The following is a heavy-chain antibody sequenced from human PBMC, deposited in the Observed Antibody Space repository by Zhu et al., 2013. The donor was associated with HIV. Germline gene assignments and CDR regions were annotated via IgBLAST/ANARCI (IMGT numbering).Heavy chain of an antibody. J-gene: IGHJ4*02. D-gene: IGHD5-18*01. CDR3: ARGGTRGYSYGLEY. CDR1: GYSFTDYH. CDR2: INPDSGGT. V-gene: IGHV1-2*02. Sequence: QVQLMXPGSEMKKPGASVKVSCKAAGYSFTDYHMHWVRQAPGQGLEWMGWINPDSGGTKYAQKFQGRVTMTRDTSITTAYMELSSLRSDDTALYYCARGGTRGYSYGLEYWGQGTLVTVSS.